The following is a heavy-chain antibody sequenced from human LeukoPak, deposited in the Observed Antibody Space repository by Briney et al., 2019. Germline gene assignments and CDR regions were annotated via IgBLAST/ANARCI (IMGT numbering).Heavy chain of an antibody. D-gene: IGHD1-26*01. CDR3: AGSREGYYFDY. CDR1: GFTFSSYG. J-gene: IGHJ4*02. V-gene: IGHV3-33*01. CDR2: IWYDGSNK. Sequence: GGSLRLSCAASGFTFSSYGMHWVRQAPGKGLEWVAVIWYDGSNKYYADSVKGRFTISRDNSKNTLYLQMNSLRAEDTAVYYCAGSREGYYFDYWGQGTLVTVSS.